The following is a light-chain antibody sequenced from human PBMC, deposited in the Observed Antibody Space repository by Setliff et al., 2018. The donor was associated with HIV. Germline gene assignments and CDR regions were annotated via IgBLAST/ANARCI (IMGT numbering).Light chain of an antibody. CDR2: QAT. Sequence: QSALTQPASVSGSPGQSITISCTGTSNDVGRYDLVSWYQQHPARAPKLIIYQATRRPSGVSNRFSGSKSGNVASLTISGLQAEDEADYYCSASRPSTNLVVFGTGTKVTV. J-gene: IGLJ1*01. CDR3: SASRPSTNLVV. V-gene: IGLV2-14*02. CDR1: SNDVGRYDL.